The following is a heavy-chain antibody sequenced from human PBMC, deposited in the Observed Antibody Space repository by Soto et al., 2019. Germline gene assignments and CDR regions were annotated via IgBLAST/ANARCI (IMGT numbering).Heavy chain of an antibody. D-gene: IGHD5-12*01. Sequence: SETLSLTXTVSGGSVSSGSYYWSWIRQPPGKGLEWIGYIYYSGSTNYNPSLKSRVTISVDTSKNQFSLKLSSVTAADTAVYYCARGVEMATIGYYYGMDVWGQGTTVTVSS. CDR1: GGSVSSGSYY. CDR2: IYYSGST. CDR3: ARGVEMATIGYYYGMDV. J-gene: IGHJ6*02. V-gene: IGHV4-61*01.